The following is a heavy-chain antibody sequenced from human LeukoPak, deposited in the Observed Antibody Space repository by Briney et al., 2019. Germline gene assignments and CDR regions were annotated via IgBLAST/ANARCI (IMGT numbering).Heavy chain of an antibody. CDR1: GFTLSSYW. CDR2: IKTDGSFT. V-gene: IGHV3-74*01. J-gene: IGHJ4*02. D-gene: IGHD1-26*01. Sequence: GGSLRLSCAASGFTLSSYWMHWVRRAPGKGLVWVSRIKTDGSFTNYADSVKGRFTISRDNAKNSLYLQMNSLRAEDTAVYYCATESGTYSGTCFDYWGQGTLVTVSS. CDR3: ATESGTYSGTCFDY.